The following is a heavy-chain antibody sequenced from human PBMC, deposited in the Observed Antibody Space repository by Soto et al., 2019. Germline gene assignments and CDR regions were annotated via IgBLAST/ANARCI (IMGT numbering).Heavy chain of an antibody. Sequence: QVPLVQSGPELKKPGASVKVSCKASGYTFTSYGISWVRQAPGQGLEWMGRINANNGDTDYRQKFQVRITMTADASTDTVYMDLRNLTTDDTGVYYCSRFGAYGSHWGQGTQITVSS. D-gene: IGHD1-26*01. CDR1: GYTFTSYG. V-gene: IGHV1-18*04. J-gene: IGHJ4*02. CDR3: SRFGAYGSH. CDR2: INANNGDT.